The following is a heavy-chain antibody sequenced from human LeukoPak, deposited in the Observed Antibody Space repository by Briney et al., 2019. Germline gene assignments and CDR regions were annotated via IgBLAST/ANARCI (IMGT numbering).Heavy chain of an antibody. D-gene: IGHD3-22*01. CDR3: ARPYYDSSGYYNGAFDY. V-gene: IGHV3-30-3*01. CDR2: ISYDGSNK. Sequence: GGSLRLSCAASGFTFSSYAMHWVRQAPGKGLEWVAVISYDGSNKYYADSVKGRFTISRDNSKNTLYLQMNSLRAEDTAVYCCARPYYDSSGYYNGAFDYWGQGTLVTVSS. J-gene: IGHJ4*02. CDR1: GFTFSSYA.